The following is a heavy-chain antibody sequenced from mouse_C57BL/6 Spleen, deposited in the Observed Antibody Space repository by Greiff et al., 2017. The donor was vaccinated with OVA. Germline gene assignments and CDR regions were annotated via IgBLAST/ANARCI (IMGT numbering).Heavy chain of an antibody. J-gene: IGHJ2*01. Sequence: DVQLQESGPGLVKPSQSLSLTCSVTGYSITSGYYWNWIRQFPGNKLEWMGYISYDGSNNYNPSLKNRISITRDTSKNQFFLKLNSVTTEDTATYYCARETGTFDDWGQGTTLTVSS. D-gene: IGHD4-1*01. CDR1: GYSITSGYY. CDR2: ISYDGSN. CDR3: ARETGTFDD. V-gene: IGHV3-6*01.